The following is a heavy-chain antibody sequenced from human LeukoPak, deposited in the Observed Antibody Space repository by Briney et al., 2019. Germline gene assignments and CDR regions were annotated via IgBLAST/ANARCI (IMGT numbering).Heavy chain of an antibody. CDR3: TRGVIYCSSTSCFLNWFDP. CDR2: IKHSGST. D-gene: IGHD2-2*01. V-gene: IGHV4-34*01. CDR1: GGSFSGYY. J-gene: IGHJ5*02. Sequence: SETLSLTCAVYGGSFSGYYWSWIRQPPGKGLEWIGEIKHSGSTNYNPSPKSRVTISVDTSKNQLSLKLRSVTAPDTAVYSCTRGVIYCSSTSCFLNWFDPWGQGNLVNVSS.